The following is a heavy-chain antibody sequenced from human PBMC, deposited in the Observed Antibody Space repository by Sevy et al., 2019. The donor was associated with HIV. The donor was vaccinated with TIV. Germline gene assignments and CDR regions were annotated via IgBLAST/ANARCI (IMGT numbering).Heavy chain of an antibody. CDR2: ISSSSRYI. D-gene: IGHD2-15*01. CDR3: ARVVAYCSGGSCFPGYYYGMDV. Sequence: GGSLRLSCAASGFTFSNYNMNWVRQAPGKGLEWVSSISSSSRYIYYADSMKGRFTISRDNAKNTLYLQMNSLRAEDTAVYYCARVVAYCSGGSCFPGYYYGMDVWGQGTTVTVSS. J-gene: IGHJ6*02. CDR1: GFTFSNYN. V-gene: IGHV3-21*01.